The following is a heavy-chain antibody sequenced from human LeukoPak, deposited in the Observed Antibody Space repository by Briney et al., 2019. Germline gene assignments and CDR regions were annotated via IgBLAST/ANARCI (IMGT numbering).Heavy chain of an antibody. J-gene: IGHJ4*02. CDR2: IHTSGST. Sequence: SETLSLTCTVSGDSITSHYWSWIRQPAGKGLEWIGRIHTSGSTNYNPSLKSRVTMSVDTSKNQFSLKLNSVTAADAAVYYCARHPMYSSGWFDYWGQGTLVTVSS. CDR1: GDSITSHY. D-gene: IGHD6-19*01. CDR3: ARHPMYSSGWFDY. V-gene: IGHV4-4*07.